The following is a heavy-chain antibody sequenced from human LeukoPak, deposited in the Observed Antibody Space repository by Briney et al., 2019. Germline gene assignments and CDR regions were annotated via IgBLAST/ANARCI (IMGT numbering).Heavy chain of an antibody. CDR2: INPNSGGT. CDR1: GYTFTVYY. Sequence: ASVTVSFTASGYTFTVYYMHWVRQAPGQGREWMGWINPNSGGTNYAQKFQGRVTMTRDTSISTAYMELSRLRSDDTVVYYCASRDLRFWEWLTKDQPEPIFDYWGQGTLVTVSS. V-gene: IGHV1-2*02. D-gene: IGHD3-3*01. J-gene: IGHJ4*02. CDR3: ASRDLRFWEWLTKDQPEPIFDY.